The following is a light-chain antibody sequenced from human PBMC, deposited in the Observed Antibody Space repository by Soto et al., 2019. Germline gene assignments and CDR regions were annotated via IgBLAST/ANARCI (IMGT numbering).Light chain of an antibody. Sequence: QSALTQPASVSGSPGQSITISCTGTSSDVGSYNLVSWYQQHPGKAPKLMIYEVNKWPSGVSNRFSGSKSGNTASLTISELQAEDEADYYCCSYAYSNTFPIXVXXGXTKLXVL. CDR2: EVN. CDR1: SSDVGSYNL. V-gene: IGLV2-23*02. J-gene: IGLJ3*02. CDR3: CSYAYSNTFPIXV.